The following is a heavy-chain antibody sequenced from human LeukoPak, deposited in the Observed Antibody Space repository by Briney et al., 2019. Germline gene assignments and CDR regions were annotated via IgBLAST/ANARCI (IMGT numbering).Heavy chain of an antibody. V-gene: IGHV3-53*01. CDR2: IYSGGST. CDR3: ARVGLWFGEPHAFDI. J-gene: IGHJ3*02. CDR1: GFTVSSNY. Sequence: GGSLRLSCAASGFTVSSNYMSWVRQAPGKGLEWVSVIYSGGSTYYADSEKGRFTISRDNSKNTLYLQMNSLRAEDTAVYYCARVGLWFGEPHAFDIWGQGTMVTVSS. D-gene: IGHD3-10*01.